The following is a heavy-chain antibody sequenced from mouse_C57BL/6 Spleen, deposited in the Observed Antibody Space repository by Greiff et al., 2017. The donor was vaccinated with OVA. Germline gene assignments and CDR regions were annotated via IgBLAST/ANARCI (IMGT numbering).Heavy chain of an antibody. J-gene: IGHJ4*01. V-gene: IGHV1-50*01. D-gene: IGHD3-2*02. CDR1: GYTFTSYW. CDR3: ARQLRLRYAMDY. Sequence: QVQLKQPGAELVKPGASVKLSCKASGYTFTSYWMQWVKQRPGQGLEWIGEIDPSDSYTNYNQKFKGKATLTVDTSSSTAYMQLSSLTSEDSAVYYCARQLRLRYAMDYWGQGTSVTVSS. CDR2: IDPSDSYT.